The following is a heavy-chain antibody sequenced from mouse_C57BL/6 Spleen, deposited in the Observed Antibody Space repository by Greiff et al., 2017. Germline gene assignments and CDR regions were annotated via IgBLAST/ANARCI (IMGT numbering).Heavy chain of an antibody. CDR2: ISDGGSYT. Sequence: DVMLVESGGGLVKPGGSLKLSCAASGFTFSSYAMSWVRQTPEKRLEWVATISDGGSYTYYPDNVKGRFTISRDNAKNNLYLQMSHLKSEDTAMYYCARDHRLRLYYFDYWGQGTTLTVSS. CDR3: ARDHRLRLYYFDY. V-gene: IGHV5-4*01. D-gene: IGHD2-4*01. CDR1: GFTFSSYA. J-gene: IGHJ2*01.